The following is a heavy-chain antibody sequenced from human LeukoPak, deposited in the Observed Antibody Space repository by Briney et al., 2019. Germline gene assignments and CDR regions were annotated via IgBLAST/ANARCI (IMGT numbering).Heavy chain of an antibody. J-gene: IGHJ4*02. D-gene: IGHD2-2*01. CDR2: VSPSGGRT. CDR1: GFTFSSYA. Sequence: GGSLRLSCGASGFTFSSYAVSWVRQTPGRGLEWVAGVSPSGGRTIYADSAEGRFTISRDNSNDTVYLQLISLRAEDSAPYYCAKVRGVYCSSPACYYYDAWGQGTPVTVSS. V-gene: IGHV3-23*01. CDR3: AKVRGVYCSSPACYYYDA.